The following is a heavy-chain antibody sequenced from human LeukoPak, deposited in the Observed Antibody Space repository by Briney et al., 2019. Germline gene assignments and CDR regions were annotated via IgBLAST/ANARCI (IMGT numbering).Heavy chain of an antibody. J-gene: IGHJ4*02. CDR3: ARYIEAAGTGFFDY. Sequence: SETLSLTCTVSGGSVNSNTYYWTWIRQPPGKGLEWIGHMYYSGHVDYNPSPKSRLTMSLDTPKNQFSLKLSSVTAVDTAVYYCARYIEAAGTGFFDYWGQGTLVTVSS. CDR1: GGSVNSNTYY. D-gene: IGHD6-13*01. V-gene: IGHV4-61*01. CDR2: MYYSGHV.